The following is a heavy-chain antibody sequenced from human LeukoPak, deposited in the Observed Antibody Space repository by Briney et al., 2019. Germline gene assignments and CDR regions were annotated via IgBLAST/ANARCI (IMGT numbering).Heavy chain of an antibody. CDR2: ISSSSSTI. CDR1: AFTFSTYS. J-gene: IGHJ4*02. V-gene: IGHV3-48*01. CDR3: AKDSDSGAYDY. Sequence: GGSLRLSCTASAFTFSTYSMNWVRQAPGKGLEWVSYISSSSSTIYYADSVKGRFTISRDNANNSVYLQMNSLRAEDTAVYYCAKDSDSGAYDYWGQGTLVTVSS. D-gene: IGHD6-19*01.